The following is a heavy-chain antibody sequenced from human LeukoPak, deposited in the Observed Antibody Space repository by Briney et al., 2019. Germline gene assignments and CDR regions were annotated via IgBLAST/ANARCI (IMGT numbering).Heavy chain of an antibody. CDR1: RFTFSSYG. D-gene: IGHD4-17*01. J-gene: IGHJ5*01. Sequence: GGALRLSCAASRFTFSSYGMHWVRQAPGKGLEWVAFIRWDGSNKYYADSVKGRFTISRDNYKQTLYLQMNSLRDEHTVVYYSAKAPSPVTTLVNDSWGQGTPVTVSS. V-gene: IGHV3-30*02. CDR3: AKAPSPVTTLVNDS. CDR2: IRWDGSNK.